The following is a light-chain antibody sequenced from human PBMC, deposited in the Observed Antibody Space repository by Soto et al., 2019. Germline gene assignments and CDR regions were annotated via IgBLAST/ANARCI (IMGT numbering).Light chain of an antibody. V-gene: IGKV3-20*01. CDR2: GAA. CDR1: QSVSSTY. J-gene: IGKJ1*01. Sequence: EIALKQALAALALTPGVKATLSCRAIQSVSSTYLAWYQQKPGQAPRLLIEGAASRAPGIPDRFSGSGSGTEFTLTNSRLEPEDFAVYYCQQYNYSLWPFGQGAE. CDR3: QQYNYSLWP.